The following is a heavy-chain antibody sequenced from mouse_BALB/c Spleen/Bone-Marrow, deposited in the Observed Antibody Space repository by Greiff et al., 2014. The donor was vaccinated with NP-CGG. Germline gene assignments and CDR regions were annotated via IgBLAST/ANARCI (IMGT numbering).Heavy chain of an antibody. D-gene: IGHD2-4*01. CDR2: IDPENGDT. CDR3: NARGDYDFDYFDY. J-gene: IGHJ2*01. CDR1: GFNIKDYY. V-gene: IGHV14-4*02. Sequence: VQLQQSWAELVRSGASVKLSCTASGFNIKDYYMHWVKQRPEQGLEWIGWIDPENGDTEYAPKFRGKATMTADTSSNTAYLQLSSLTSEDTAVYYCNARGDYDFDYFDYWGQGTTLTVSS.